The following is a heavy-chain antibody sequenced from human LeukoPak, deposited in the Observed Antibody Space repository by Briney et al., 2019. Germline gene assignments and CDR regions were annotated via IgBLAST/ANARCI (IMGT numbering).Heavy chain of an antibody. D-gene: IGHD3-16*01. CDR2: ISDDGTIR. CDR3: ARNNWGIDY. V-gene: IGHV3-74*01. CDR1: GFTFSSHW. J-gene: IGHJ4*02. Sequence: PGGSLGLTCAASGFTFSSHWMHWVRHGPGKGLVWVARISDDGTIRSYGDAVRGRFTISRDNAKNTVYLEMNTLRAEDTAVYYCARNNWGIDYWGQGALVTVSS.